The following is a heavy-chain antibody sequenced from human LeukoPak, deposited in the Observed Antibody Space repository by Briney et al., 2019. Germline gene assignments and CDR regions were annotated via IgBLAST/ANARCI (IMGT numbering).Heavy chain of an antibody. CDR1: GFTFSSYD. CDR3: AKDRGYFDWLGDAFDI. D-gene: IGHD3-9*01. Sequence: PGGSLKLSCAASGFTFSSYDMHWVRQATGKGLEWVSAIGTAGDTCYPGSVKGRFTISRENAKNSLYLQMNSLRAEDTAVYYCAKDRGYFDWLGDAFDIWGQGTMVTVSS. CDR2: IGTAGDT. V-gene: IGHV3-13*01. J-gene: IGHJ3*02.